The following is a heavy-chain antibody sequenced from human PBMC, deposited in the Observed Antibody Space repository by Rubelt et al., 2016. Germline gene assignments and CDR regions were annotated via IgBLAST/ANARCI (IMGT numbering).Heavy chain of an antibody. CDR2: INTNTGNP. V-gene: IGHV7-4-1*01. D-gene: IGHD6-6*01. CDR3: ARDSRDWFDP. J-gene: IGHJ5*02. CDR1: GYTFTSYA. Sequence: QVQLVQSGSELKKPGASVKVSCKASGYTFTSYAMNWVRQAPGQGLEWMGWINTNTGNPTNAQDFKGRFVFSLDTSVSSAYLQVCSLKAEDTAVYYCARDSRDWFDPWGQGTLVTVSS.